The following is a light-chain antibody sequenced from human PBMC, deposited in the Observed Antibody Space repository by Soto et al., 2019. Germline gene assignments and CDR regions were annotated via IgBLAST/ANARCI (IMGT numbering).Light chain of an antibody. J-gene: IGKJ5*01. CDR2: GAS. CDR1: QSVSSN. CDR3: QQRSNWPRT. Sequence: EIVMTQSPATLSVSPGERATLSCRASQSVSSNLAWYQQKPGQAPRLLIYGASTRATGIPARFSGSGSGTEFTLTFSSLQSEDFAVYYCQQRSNWPRTFGQGTRLEIK. V-gene: IGKV3-15*01.